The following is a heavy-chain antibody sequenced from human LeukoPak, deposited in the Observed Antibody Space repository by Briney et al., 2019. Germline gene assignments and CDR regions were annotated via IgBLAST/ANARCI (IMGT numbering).Heavy chain of an antibody. D-gene: IGHD4-17*01. J-gene: IGHJ4*02. CDR1: GFTFDDYA. V-gene: IGHV3-43*02. Sequence: GGSLRLSCAASGFTFDDYAMHWVRQAPGKGLEWVSLISGGGGSTYYADSVKGRFTISRDNSKNSLYLQMNSLRTEDTALYYCAKDKSDYGDPEDFDYWGQGTLVTVSS. CDR3: AKDKSDYGDPEDFDY. CDR2: ISGGGGST.